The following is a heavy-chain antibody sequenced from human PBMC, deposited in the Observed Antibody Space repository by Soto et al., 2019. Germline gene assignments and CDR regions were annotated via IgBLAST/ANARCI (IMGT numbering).Heavy chain of an antibody. Sequence: ASVKVSCKASGYTFTSYAMHWVRQAPGQRLEWMGWINAGNGNTKYSQKFQGRVTITRDTSASTAYMELRSLRSEDTAVYYCARDRTSIAARPYYYYGMDVWGQGTTVTVSS. CDR2: INAGNGNT. V-gene: IGHV1-3*01. CDR3: ARDRTSIAARPYYYYGMDV. J-gene: IGHJ6*02. CDR1: GYTFTSYA. D-gene: IGHD6-6*01.